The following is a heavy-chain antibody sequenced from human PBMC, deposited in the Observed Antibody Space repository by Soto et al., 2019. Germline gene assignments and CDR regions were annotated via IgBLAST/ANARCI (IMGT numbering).Heavy chain of an antibody. D-gene: IGHD1-26*01. CDR2: ISSSDSI. CDR1: GFTFSDYY. Sequence: QVQLVESGGGLVKPGGSLRLSCAASGFTFSDYYMSWIRQAPGKGLEWVSYISSSDSIYYADSVKGRFTISRDNAKNSVYLQMNSLTFEDTAVYYCARAIKRWEVNYYFDYWGQGTLVTVSS. V-gene: IGHV3-11*01. CDR3: ARAIKRWEVNYYFDY. J-gene: IGHJ4*02.